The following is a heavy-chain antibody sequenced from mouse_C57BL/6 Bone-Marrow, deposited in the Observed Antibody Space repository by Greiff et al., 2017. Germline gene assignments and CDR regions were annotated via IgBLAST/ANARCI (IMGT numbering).Heavy chain of an antibody. CDR3: ARSGNGSPLYYFDY. V-gene: IGHV1-54*01. CDR2: ITPGSGGT. CDR1: GYAFTNYL. D-gene: IGHD2-2*01. J-gene: IGHJ2*01. Sequence: QVQLQQSGAELVRPGTSVKVSCKASGYAFTNYLIEWVKQRPGQGLEWIGVITPGSGGTNYNEKFKGKATLTADKSSSPAYMQSSSLTSEDSAAYYCARSGNGSPLYYFDYWGQGTTLTVSS.